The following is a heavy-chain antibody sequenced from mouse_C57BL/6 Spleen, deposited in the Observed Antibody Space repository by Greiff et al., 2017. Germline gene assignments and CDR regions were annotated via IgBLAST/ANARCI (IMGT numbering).Heavy chain of an antibody. J-gene: IGHJ3*01. CDR2: INPYYGGT. Sequence: VQLQQSGPVLVKPGASVKMSCKASGYTFNDYYMNWVQQSHGTSLEWIGVINPYYGGTSYNQKFKGKATLTVYKSSSTAYMELNSQTSEDAAVYYCARTEDYGSSPFAYWGQGTLVTVSA. CDR1: GYTFNDYY. D-gene: IGHD1-1*01. V-gene: IGHV1-19*01. CDR3: ARTEDYGSSPFAY.